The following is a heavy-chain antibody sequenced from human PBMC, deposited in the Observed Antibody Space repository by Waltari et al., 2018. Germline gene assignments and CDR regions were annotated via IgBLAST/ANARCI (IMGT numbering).Heavy chain of an antibody. V-gene: IGHV1-18*04. J-gene: IGHJ4*02. Sequence: QVHLVQSGAEVKKPGASVKVSCKASGYTFTSYTISWVRQAPGQGLEWMGLITAYNGNTNYALKFQGRVTMTTDTSTSTAYMQLRSLISDDTAVYYCAREGYYGDYFDYWGQGTLVTVSS. CDR3: AREGYYGDYFDY. D-gene: IGHD4-17*01. CDR2: ITAYNGNT. CDR1: GYTFTSYT.